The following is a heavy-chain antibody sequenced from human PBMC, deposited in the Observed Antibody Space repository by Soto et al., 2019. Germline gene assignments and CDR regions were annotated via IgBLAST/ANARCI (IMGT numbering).Heavy chain of an antibody. J-gene: IGHJ4*02. Sequence: PGGSLRLSCAASGFTFCNSAITWVRPAPAKGLEWVSTIRDSDSGGSTFYADSVKGRFTISRDDSKNTLYLQMSSLRAEDTAMYYCAKVRVGIDVDFDYWGQGALVTVSS. CDR2: IRDSDSGGST. V-gene: IGHV3-23*01. D-gene: IGHD2-21*01. CDR3: AKVRVGIDVDFDY. CDR1: GFTFCNSA.